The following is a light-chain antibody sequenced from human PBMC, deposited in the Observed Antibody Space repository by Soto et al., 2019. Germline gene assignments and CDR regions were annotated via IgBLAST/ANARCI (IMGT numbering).Light chain of an antibody. J-gene: IGKJ4*01. Sequence: IRMTQSPSSLSASSGDRLTITCRASQGISSSLAWYQQRPGKAPRLLIYAASTLQNGVPSRFSGSRSGTDFTLTINSLQSESFANYYCQPDSSYPVTFGGGSKVEVK. CDR3: QPDSSYPVT. CDR1: QGISSS. V-gene: IGKV1-8*01. CDR2: AAS.